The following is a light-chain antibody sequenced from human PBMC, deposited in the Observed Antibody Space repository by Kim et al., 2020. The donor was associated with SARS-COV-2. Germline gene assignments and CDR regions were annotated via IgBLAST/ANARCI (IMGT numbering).Light chain of an antibody. CDR2: DAA. CDR1: QSVRTY. Sequence: ALSPGEKATPSGRASQSVRTYLAWEQTKPGQSPRLLNNDAAHRATGIPARFSGSGSGTDFTLTISSLEPEDFAVYYCQQRGNWPTFGQGTRLEIK. J-gene: IGKJ5*01. V-gene: IGKV3-11*01. CDR3: QQRGNWPT.